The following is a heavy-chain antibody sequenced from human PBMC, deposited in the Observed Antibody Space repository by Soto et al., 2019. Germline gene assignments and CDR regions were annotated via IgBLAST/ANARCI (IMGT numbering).Heavy chain of an antibody. CDR3: ACSSGSYGRRFDY. CDR1: GGTFSSYT. CDR2: IIPILGIA. Sequence: QVQLVQSGAEVKKPGSSVKVSCKASGGTFSSYTISWVRQAPGQGLEWMGRIIPILGIANYAEKFQGRVTITADKSTSTAYMELSSLRSDDTAVYYCACSSGSYGRRFDYWGQGTLVTVSS. D-gene: IGHD3-10*01. J-gene: IGHJ4*02. V-gene: IGHV1-69*02.